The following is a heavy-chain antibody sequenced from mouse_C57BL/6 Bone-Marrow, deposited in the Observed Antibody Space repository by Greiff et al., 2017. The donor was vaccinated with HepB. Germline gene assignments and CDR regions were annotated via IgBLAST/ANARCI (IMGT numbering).Heavy chain of an antibody. Sequence: QVQLQQSGAELVMPGASVKLSCKASGYTFTSYWMHWVKQRPGQGLEWIGEIDPSDSYTNYNQKFKGKSTLTVDKSSSTAYMQLSSLTSEDSAVYYCAREQGNWYFDVWGTGTTVTVSS. CDR1: GYTFTSYW. J-gene: IGHJ1*03. CDR2: IDPSDSYT. V-gene: IGHV1-69*01. CDR3: AREQGNWYFDV.